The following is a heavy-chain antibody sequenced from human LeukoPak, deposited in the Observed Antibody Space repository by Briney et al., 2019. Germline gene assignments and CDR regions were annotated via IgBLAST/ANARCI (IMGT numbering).Heavy chain of an antibody. CDR3: AKGRPYDNSGYPIDH. J-gene: IGHJ4*02. CDR1: GFTFSSYA. Sequence: TGGSLRLSCAASGFTFSSYAMSWVRQAPGKGLEWVSAISGSGGSTYYAGSVKGRFTVSRDSSKNTLYLQMNSLRTEDTAFYYCAKGRPYDNSGYPIDHWGQGTLVTVSS. CDR2: ISGSGGST. V-gene: IGHV3-23*01. D-gene: IGHD3-22*01.